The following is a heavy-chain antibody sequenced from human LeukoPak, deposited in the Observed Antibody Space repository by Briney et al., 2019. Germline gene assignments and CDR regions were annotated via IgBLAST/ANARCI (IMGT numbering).Heavy chain of an antibody. CDR2: ISSTGSWT. J-gene: IGHJ4*02. D-gene: IGHD3-16*02. V-gene: IGHV3-48*03. Sequence: PGGSLRLSCAASGFTFSVFEMNWVRQAPGKGLEWVSYISSTGSWTYYADSVKGRFTISRDNAKNSLYLQMNSLRAEDTAVYYCARDRSATEDYWGQGTLVTVSS. CDR1: GFTFSVFE. CDR3: ARDRSATEDY.